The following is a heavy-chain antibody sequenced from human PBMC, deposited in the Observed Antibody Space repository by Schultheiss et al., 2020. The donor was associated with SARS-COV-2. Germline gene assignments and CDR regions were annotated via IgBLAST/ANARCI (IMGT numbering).Heavy chain of an antibody. CDR2: ISSYSSTI. Sequence: GESLKISCAASGFTFSSYSMNWVRQAPGKGLEWVSYISSYSSTIYYADSVKGRYTISRDNSKNTLYLQMNSLRVEDTAVYYCARTDYWGQGTLVTVSS. CDR3: ARTDY. J-gene: IGHJ4*02. CDR1: GFTFSSYS. V-gene: IGHV3-48*01.